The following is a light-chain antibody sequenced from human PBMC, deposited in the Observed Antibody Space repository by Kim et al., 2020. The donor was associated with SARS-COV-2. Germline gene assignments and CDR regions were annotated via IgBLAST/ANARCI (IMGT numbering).Light chain of an antibody. CDR3: QQRSNWRT. V-gene: IGKV3-11*01. CDR2: DAS. CDR1: QSVSSY. Sequence: LSLSPGERATLSCRASQSVSSYLASYQQKPGQAPRLLSYDASIRATGIPARFSGSGSGTDFTLTISSLEPEDFAVYYCQQRSNWRTFGQGTKLEI. J-gene: IGKJ2*01.